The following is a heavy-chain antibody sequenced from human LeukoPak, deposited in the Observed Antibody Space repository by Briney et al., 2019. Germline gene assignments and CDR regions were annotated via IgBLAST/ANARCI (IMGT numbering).Heavy chain of an antibody. D-gene: IGHD1-14*01. Sequence: SETLSLTCAVYGGSFSTYYWSWIRQPPGKGLEWIGEINHSGSTNYNPSLKSRVTISVDTSQNQFSLKLSSVTAADTAVYYCATGPGWFDPWGQGTLVTVSS. CDR2: INHSGST. V-gene: IGHV4-34*01. CDR3: ATGPGWFDP. CDR1: GGSFSTYY. J-gene: IGHJ5*02.